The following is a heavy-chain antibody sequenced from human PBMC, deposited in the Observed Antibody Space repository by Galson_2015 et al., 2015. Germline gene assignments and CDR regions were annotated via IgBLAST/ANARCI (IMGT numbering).Heavy chain of an antibody. CDR3: AKGAADHDDYYYGMYV. CDR2: ISGSGGST. V-gene: IGHV3-23*01. J-gene: IGHJ6*02. D-gene: IGHD6-25*01. CDR1: GFTFSSYA. Sequence: SLRLSCAASGFTFSSYAMSWVRQAPGKGLEWVSAISGSGGSTYYADSVKGRFTISRDNSKNTLYLQMNSLRAEDTAVYYCAKGAADHDDYYYGMYVWGQGTTVTVSS.